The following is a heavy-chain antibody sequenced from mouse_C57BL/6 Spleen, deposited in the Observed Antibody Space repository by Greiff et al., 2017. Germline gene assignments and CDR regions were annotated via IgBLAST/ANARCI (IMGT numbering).Heavy chain of an antibody. D-gene: IGHD2-5*01. V-gene: IGHV1-18*01. CDR3: AREQGYSNSWYFDV. CDR2: INPNNGGT. J-gene: IGHJ1*03. Sequence: VQLQQSGPELVKPGASVKIPCKASGYTFTDYNMDWVKQSPGKSLEWIGDINPNNGGTIYNQKFKGKATLTVDTSSSTAYMELRSLTSEDTAVYYCAREQGYSNSWYFDVWGTGTTVTVSS. CDR1: GYTFTDYN.